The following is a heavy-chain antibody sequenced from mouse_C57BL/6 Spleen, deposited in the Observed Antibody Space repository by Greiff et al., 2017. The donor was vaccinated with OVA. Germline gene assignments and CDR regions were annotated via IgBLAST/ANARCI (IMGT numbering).Heavy chain of an antibody. CDR1: GYTFTSYW. CDR3: ARSGPDWYFDV. J-gene: IGHJ1*03. CDR2: IDPNSGGT. D-gene: IGHD3-1*01. Sequence: QVQLKQPGAELVKPGASVKLSCKASGYTFTSYWMHWVKQRPGRGLEWIGRIDPNSGGTKYNEKFKSKATLTVDKPSSTAYMQLSSLTSEDSAVYYCARSGPDWYFDVWGTGTTVTVSS. V-gene: IGHV1-72*01.